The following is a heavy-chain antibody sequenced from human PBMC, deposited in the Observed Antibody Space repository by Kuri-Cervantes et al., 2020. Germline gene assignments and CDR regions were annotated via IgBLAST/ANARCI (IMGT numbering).Heavy chain of an antibody. D-gene: IGHD3-3*01. J-gene: IGHJ6*02. Sequence: GESLKISCAVSGFTVGRYSIHWVRQAPGKGLEWDSYISSSGSTIYYADSVKGRFTISRDNAKNSLYLQMNSLRAEDTAVYYCATKYYDFWSGWENYYYGMDVWGQGTTVTVSS. CDR3: ATKYYDFWSGWENYYYGMDV. CDR2: ISSSGSTI. CDR1: GFTVGRYS. V-gene: IGHV3-48*04.